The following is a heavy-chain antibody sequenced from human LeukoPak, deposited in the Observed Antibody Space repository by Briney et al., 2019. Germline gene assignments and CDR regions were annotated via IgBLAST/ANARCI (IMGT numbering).Heavy chain of an antibody. CDR1: GFIFNNYA. D-gene: IGHD3-22*01. J-gene: IGHJ4*02. CDR2: ISWNSGSI. V-gene: IGHV3-9*01. Sequence: PGRSLRLSCAGSGFIFNNYAMHWVRQPPGKGLEWVSGISWNSGSIDYADSVKGRFTISRDNAKNSLYLQMNSLRVEDTAFYYCAKVATDYYDSSGYFGAHKYYFDYWGQGTLVTVSS. CDR3: AKVATDYYDSSGYFGAHKYYFDY.